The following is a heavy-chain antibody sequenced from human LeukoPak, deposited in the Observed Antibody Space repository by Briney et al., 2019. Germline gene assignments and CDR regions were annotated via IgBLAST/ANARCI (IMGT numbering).Heavy chain of an antibody. D-gene: IGHD5-18*01. CDR1: GYTFTNYG. CDR2: ISAYNGNT. V-gene: IGHV1-18*01. J-gene: IGHJ4*02. CDR3: ARDSRRGYGYGQIDY. Sequence: ASVKVSCKASGYTFTNYGISWVRQAPGQGLEWMGWISAYNGNTNYAQKLQGRVTMTTDTSTSTAYMELRSLRSDDTAVYYCARDSRRGYGYGQIDYWGQGTLVTVSS.